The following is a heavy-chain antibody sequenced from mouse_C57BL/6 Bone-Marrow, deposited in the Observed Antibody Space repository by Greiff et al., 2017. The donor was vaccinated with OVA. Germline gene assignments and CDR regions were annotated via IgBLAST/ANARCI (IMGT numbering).Heavy chain of an antibody. J-gene: IGHJ4*01. D-gene: IGHD2-5*01. CDR2: IWSGGST. CDR3: ARKNYSNYGMYYYAMDY. Sequence: QVQLQQSGPGLVQPSQSLSITCTVSGFSLTSYGVHWVRQSPGKGLEWLGVIWSGGSTDYNAAFISRLSISKDNSKSQVFFKMNSLQADDTAIYYCARKNYSNYGMYYYAMDYWGQGTSVTVSS. V-gene: IGHV2-2*01. CDR1: GFSLTSYG.